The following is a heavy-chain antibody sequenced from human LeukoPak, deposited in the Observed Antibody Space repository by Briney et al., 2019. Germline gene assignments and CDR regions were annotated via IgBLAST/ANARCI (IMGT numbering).Heavy chain of an antibody. V-gene: IGHV3-33*06. D-gene: IGHD6-25*01. J-gene: IGHJ4*02. Sequence: PGRSLRLSCVASGFTFSSYGMHWVRQAPGKGPEWVAVIWFDGSNKYYADSVKGRFTISRDNSKNTLYLEMNSLRAEDMALYYCAKGAGGYRHRHFDYWGQGTQVTVSS. CDR3: AKGAGGYRHRHFDY. CDR1: GFTFSSYG. CDR2: IWFDGSNK.